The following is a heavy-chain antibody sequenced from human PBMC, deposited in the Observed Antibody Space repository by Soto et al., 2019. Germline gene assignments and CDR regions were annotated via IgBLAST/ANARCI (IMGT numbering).Heavy chain of an antibody. CDR2: ISGSGGAT. Sequence: PGGSLRLSCAASGFTFTSFAVSWVRQAPGKGLEWVSAISGSGGATYYADSVKGRFTISRDNSKNTLYLQMNSLRAEETAVYYCAKDLSGYINYFDYWGQGTLVTVSS. V-gene: IGHV3-23*01. J-gene: IGHJ4*02. D-gene: IGHD3-22*01. CDR1: GFTFTSFA. CDR3: AKDLSGYINYFDY.